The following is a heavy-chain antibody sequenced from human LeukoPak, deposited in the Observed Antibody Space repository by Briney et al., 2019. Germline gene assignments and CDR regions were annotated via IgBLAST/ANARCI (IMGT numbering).Heavy chain of an antibody. J-gene: IGHJ6*04. D-gene: IGHD3-10*02. Sequence: GGSLRLSCAASGFTFSSYEMNWVRQAPGKGLEWVSYISSSGSTIYYADSVKGRFTISRDNAKNSLYLQMNSLRAEDTAVYYCAELGITMIGGVWGKGTTVTISA. CDR1: GFTFSSYE. CDR2: ISSSGSTI. CDR3: AELGITMIGGV. V-gene: IGHV3-48*03.